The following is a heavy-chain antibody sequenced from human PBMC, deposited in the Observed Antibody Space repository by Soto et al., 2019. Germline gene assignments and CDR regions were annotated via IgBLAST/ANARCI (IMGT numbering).Heavy chain of an antibody. J-gene: IGHJ6*02. CDR1: GGSISSYY. D-gene: IGHD5-18*01. V-gene: IGHV4-59*01. Sequence: PSETLSLTCTVSGGSISSYYWSWIRQPPGKGLEWIGYIYYSGSTNYNPSLKSRVTISVDTSKNQFSLKLSSVTAADTAVYYCARDRGSSYGYYYYYGMDVWGQGTTVTVSS. CDR2: IYYSGST. CDR3: ARDRGSSYGYYYYYGMDV.